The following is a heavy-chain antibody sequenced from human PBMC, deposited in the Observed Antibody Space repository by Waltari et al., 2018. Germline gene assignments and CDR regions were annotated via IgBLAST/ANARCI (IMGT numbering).Heavy chain of an antibody. CDR3: ARGGLGSSGWYLVY. V-gene: IGHV1-69*05. CDR2: IIPIFGTA. CDR1: GGTFSSYA. Sequence: QVQLVQSGAEVKKPGSSVKVSCKASGGTFSSYAISWVRQAPGQGLEWMGGIIPIFGTANYAQKFQGRVTMTRDTSISTAYMELSRLRSDDTAVYYCARGGLGSSGWYLVYWGQGTLVTVSS. D-gene: IGHD6-19*01. J-gene: IGHJ4*02.